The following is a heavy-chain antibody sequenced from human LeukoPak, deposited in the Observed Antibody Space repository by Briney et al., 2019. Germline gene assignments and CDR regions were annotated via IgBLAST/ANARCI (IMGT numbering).Heavy chain of an antibody. V-gene: IGHV1-18*01. CDR2: INNNNGNT. D-gene: IGHD4-23*01. CDR1: GYTFSTSG. Sequence: GASVKVSRKASGYTFSTSGITWVRQAPRQGPEWMGWINNNNGNTNYAQSLQGRVTMTTDTSTNTAYMELRSLRSDDTAVYYCVKDDTMVGDYWGQGTLVTVSS. CDR3: VKDDTMVGDY. J-gene: IGHJ4*02.